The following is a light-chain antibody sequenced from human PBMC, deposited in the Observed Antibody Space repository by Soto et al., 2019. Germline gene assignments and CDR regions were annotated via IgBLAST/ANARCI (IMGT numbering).Light chain of an antibody. CDR2: GAS. CDR1: QSVASN. V-gene: IGKV3-15*01. CDR3: QQYHNWPPQYT. J-gene: IGKJ2*01. Sequence: EIVMTQSPASLSVSPGDGATLSCRASQSVASNVAWYQQKPGQGPRLLIHGASTRAAGVPARFSGSGSGTDLTRTISSLQSEDFAVYYCQQYHNWPPQYTFGQGTKLQIK.